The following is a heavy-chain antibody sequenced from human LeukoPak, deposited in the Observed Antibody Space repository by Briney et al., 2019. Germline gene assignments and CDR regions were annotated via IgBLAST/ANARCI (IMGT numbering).Heavy chain of an antibody. J-gene: IGHJ4*02. CDR3: AKDWFATTDY. D-gene: IGHD3-3*01. CDR1: GFPFSVSW. V-gene: IGHV3-74*01. Sequence: PGGSLRLSCAASGFPFSVSWMHCFGQVPGKGLMWVSRITTDETTTYADSVRGRFSISRDNAKNTVYLQMNSLRVEDTAVYYCAKDWFATTDYWGQGILVTVSS. CDR2: ITTDETT.